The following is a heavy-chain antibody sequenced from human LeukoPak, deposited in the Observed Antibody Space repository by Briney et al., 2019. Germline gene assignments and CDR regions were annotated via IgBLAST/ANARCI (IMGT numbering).Heavy chain of an antibody. Sequence: PSETLSLTCTVSGASIRSYYWSWVRQPPGKGLEWIGHISQSGDTNYNPTLKSRATISEDTSKNQISLKLSSVTAADTAVYYCARDTSFDTLTGYWSDLFDMGGQGTVVTVPS. V-gene: IGHV4-59*01. J-gene: IGHJ3*02. CDR1: GASIRSYY. CDR2: ISQSGDT. CDR3: ARDTSFDTLTGYWSDLFDM. D-gene: IGHD3-9*01.